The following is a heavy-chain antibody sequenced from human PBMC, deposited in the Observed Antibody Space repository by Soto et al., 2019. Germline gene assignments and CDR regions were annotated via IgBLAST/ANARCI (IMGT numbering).Heavy chain of an antibody. Sequence: GGSLRLSCAASGFTFGNYAMHWVRQAPGKGLEWVAVIWYDGSNKYYSDTVKGRFTISRDNSKNTLFGQMNSLRAEDTALYYCARGSGSSAYDLDYWGQGTMVTVSS. D-gene: IGHD5-12*01. CDR2: IWYDGSNK. CDR3: ARGSGSSAYDLDY. J-gene: IGHJ4*02. CDR1: GFTFGNYA. V-gene: IGHV3-33*01.